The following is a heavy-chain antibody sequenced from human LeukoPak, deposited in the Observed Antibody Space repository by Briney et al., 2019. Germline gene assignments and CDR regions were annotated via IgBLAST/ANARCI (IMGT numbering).Heavy chain of an antibody. V-gene: IGHV3-30*02. Sequence: GGSLRLSCAASGFTFSSYGMHWVRQAPGKGLEWVAFIRYDGSNKYYADSVKGRFTISRDNSKNTLYLQMNSLRAEDTAVYYCAKEMATIKSKRAGGPLDYWGQGTLVTVSS. D-gene: IGHD5-24*01. CDR3: AKEMATIKSKRAGGPLDY. CDR1: GFTFSSYG. J-gene: IGHJ4*02. CDR2: IRYDGSNK.